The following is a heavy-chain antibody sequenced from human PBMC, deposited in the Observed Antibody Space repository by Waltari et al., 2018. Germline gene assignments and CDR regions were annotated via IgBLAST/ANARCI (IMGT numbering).Heavy chain of an antibody. V-gene: IGHV4-34*01. Sequence: QVQLQQWGAGLLKPSETLSLTCAVYGGSFSGYYWSWNRQPPGKGLEWIGEINHSGSTNYNPSLKSRVTISVDTSKNQFSLKLSSVTAADTAVYYCARGGRITMVRGAGGYAFDIWGQGTMVTVSS. J-gene: IGHJ3*02. D-gene: IGHD3-10*01. CDR1: GGSFSGYY. CDR3: ARGGRITMVRGAGGYAFDI. CDR2: INHSGST.